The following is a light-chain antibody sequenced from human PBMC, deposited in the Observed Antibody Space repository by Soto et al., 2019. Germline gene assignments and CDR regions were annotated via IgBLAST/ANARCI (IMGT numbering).Light chain of an antibody. J-gene: IGLJ1*01. V-gene: IGLV2-14*03. CDR3: VSFTTSRSYV. CDR1: SSDVGAYIF. CDR2: DII. Sequence: QSVLTQPASVSGSPGRSITISCTGTSSDVGAYIFVSWYQQHPGKAPKLMIYDIINRPSGVSNRFSGSKSGNTASLTISGLQAEDEADYYCVSFTTSRSYVFGTGTKVTVL.